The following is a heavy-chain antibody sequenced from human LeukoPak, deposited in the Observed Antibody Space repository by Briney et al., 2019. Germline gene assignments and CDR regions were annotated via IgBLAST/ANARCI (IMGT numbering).Heavy chain of an antibody. CDR3: ARDFVGPLGLTRGAFDI. CDR1: GFTFSSYA. CDR2: ISYDGSNK. J-gene: IGHJ3*02. Sequence: GGSLRLSCAASGFTFSSYAMHWVRQAPGKGLEWVAVISYDGSNKYYADSVKGRFTISRDNSKNTLYLQMNSLRAEDTAVYYCARDFVGPLGLTRGAFDIWGQGTMVTVSS. V-gene: IGHV3-30-3*01. D-gene: IGHD1-26*01.